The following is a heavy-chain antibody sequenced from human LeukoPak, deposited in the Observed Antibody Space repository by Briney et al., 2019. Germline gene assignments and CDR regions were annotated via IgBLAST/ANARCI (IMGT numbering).Heavy chain of an antibody. J-gene: IGHJ4*02. CDR1: GFNFDNFA. D-gene: IGHD1-20*01. Sequence: GKSLTLSCVVSGFNFDNFAMHWVRQAPGKGLEWVAVISYDGSNKYYADSVKGRFTISRDNSKNTLYLQMNSLRAEDTAVYYCARGITTDFDYWGQGTLVTVSS. CDR3: ARGITTDFDY. V-gene: IGHV3-30-3*01. CDR2: ISYDGSNK.